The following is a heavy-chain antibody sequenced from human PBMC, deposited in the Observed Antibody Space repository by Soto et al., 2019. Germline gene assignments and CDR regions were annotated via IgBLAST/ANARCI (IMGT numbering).Heavy chain of an antibody. Sequence: GGSLRLSCAASGFTFSSYSMNWVRQAPGKGLEWVSSISSSSSYIYYADSVKGRFTISRDNAKNSLYLQMNSLRAEDTAVYYCARDLDRYYYDSSGYYSPYYFDYWGQGTVVTVSS. CDR3: ARDLDRYYYDSSGYYSPYYFDY. CDR2: ISSSSSYI. CDR1: GFTFSSYS. V-gene: IGHV3-21*01. D-gene: IGHD3-22*01. J-gene: IGHJ4*02.